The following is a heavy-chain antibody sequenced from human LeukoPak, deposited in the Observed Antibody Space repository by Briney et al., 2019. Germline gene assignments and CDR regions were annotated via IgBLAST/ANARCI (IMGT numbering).Heavy chain of an antibody. CDR1: GFTFSTSW. CDR2: IKKDGSET. D-gene: IGHD5-12*01. Sequence: GGSLRLSCAASGFTFSTSWMSWVRQVPGKGLEWVANIKKDGSETYYVDSVKGRFTISRDNAKNSLYLQMNSLRAEDTAMYYCARGRYSGTTYYFDYWGQGTLVTVPS. V-gene: IGHV3-7*03. J-gene: IGHJ4*02. CDR3: ARGRYSGTTYYFDY.